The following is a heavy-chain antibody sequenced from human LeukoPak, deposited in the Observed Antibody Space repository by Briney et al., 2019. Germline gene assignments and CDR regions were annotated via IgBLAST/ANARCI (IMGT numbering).Heavy chain of an antibody. CDR3: ARDIPRGASYLDH. J-gene: IGHJ5*02. CDR1: GFTFSNYA. V-gene: IGHV3-23*01. CDR2: ITGDGSST. D-gene: IGHD5-18*01. Sequence: GGSLRLSCAASGFTFSNYAMGWVRQAPGKGLEWVSAITGDGSSTYNADSVKGRFTVSRDNSKNTLYLQMNSLRAEDTATYYCARDIPRGASYLDHWGQGTLVTVSS.